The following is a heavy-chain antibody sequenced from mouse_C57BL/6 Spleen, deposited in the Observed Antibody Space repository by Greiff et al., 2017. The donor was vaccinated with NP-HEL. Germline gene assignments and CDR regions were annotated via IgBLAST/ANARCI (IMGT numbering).Heavy chain of an antibody. CDR2: IDPSDSYT. V-gene: IGHV1-59*01. CDR1: GYTFTSYW. CDR3: PRRYYYGSSYNYAMDY. J-gene: IGHJ4*01. Sequence: QVQLQQPGAELVRPGTSVKLSCKASGYTFTSYWMHWVKQRPGQGLEWIGVIDPSDSYTNYNQKFKGKATLTVDTSSSTAYMQLSSLTSEDSAVYYCPRRYYYGSSYNYAMDYWGQGTSVTVSS. D-gene: IGHD1-1*01.